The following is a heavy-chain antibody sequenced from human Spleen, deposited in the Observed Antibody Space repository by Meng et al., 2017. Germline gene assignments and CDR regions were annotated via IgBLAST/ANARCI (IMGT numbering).Heavy chain of an antibody. Sequence: GESLKISCAASGFTVSSNYMSWVRQAPGKGLEWVSVIYSGGSTYYADSVKSRFTISRDNSKNTLYLQMNSLRAEDTAVYYCARSWWPPTFDYWGQGTLVTVSS. J-gene: IGHJ4*02. CDR3: ARSWWPPTFDY. D-gene: IGHD2-8*02. V-gene: IGHV3-66*02. CDR2: IYSGGST. CDR1: GFTVSSNY.